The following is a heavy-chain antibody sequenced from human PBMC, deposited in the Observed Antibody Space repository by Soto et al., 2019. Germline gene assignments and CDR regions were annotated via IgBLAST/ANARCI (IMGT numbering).Heavy chain of an antibody. CDR3: CVIKRRDQYSTSGYWFDP. J-gene: IGHJ5*02. D-gene: IGHD4-4*01. V-gene: IGHV3-15*01. CDR2: IKSKADGETK. CDR1: GFTCSHAW. Sequence: SLRLSCAASGFTCSHAWMSWVRQAPVKGLEWVGRIKSKADGETKDYGAPVRGRFTISRDDSQDILYLHMNSLRIEDTAVYYCCVIKRRDQYSTSGYWFDPWGPGTLVTVSS.